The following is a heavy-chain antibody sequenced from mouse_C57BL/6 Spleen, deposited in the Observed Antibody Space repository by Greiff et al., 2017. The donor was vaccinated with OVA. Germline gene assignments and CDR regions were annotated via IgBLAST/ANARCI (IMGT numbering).Heavy chain of an antibody. J-gene: IGHJ4*01. CDR2: INPNYGTT. V-gene: IGHV1-39*01. CDR3: ARKDYGSRELAMDY. D-gene: IGHD1-1*01. CDR1: GYSFTDYN. Sequence: EVQVVESGPELVKPGASVKISCKASGYSFTDYNMNWVKQSNGKSLEWIGVINPNYGTTSYNQKFKGKATLTVDQSSSTAYMQLNSLTSEDSAVYYCARKDYGSRELAMDYWGQGTSVTVSS.